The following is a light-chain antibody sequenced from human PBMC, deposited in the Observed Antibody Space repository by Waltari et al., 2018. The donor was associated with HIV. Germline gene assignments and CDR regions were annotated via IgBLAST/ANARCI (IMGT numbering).Light chain of an antibody. CDR3: GTWDSSLSAGV. Sequence: SALTQPPSVSAAPGHKGTISCSARTSTIAKNSVSWYQQPPGTAPKLPIYENNRRPSGFPGRFSCSKSGTSAPLGITGLQTGDEADYYCGTWDSSLSAGVFGGGTKLTVL. CDR2: ENN. J-gene: IGLJ2*01. CDR1: TSTIAKNS. V-gene: IGLV1-51*02.